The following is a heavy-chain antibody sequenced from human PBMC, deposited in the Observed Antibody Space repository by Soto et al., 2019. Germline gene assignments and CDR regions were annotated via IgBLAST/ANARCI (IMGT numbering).Heavy chain of an antibody. CDR3: ARRGGYLYGYNY. D-gene: IGHD5-18*01. CDR2: INHSGST. Sequence: SETLSLTCAVYGGSFSGYYWSWIRQPPGKGLEWIGEINHSGSTNYNPSLKSRVTISVDTSKNQFSLKLSSVTAADTAVYYCARRGGYLYGYNYWGPGILVTSPQ. V-gene: IGHV4-34*01. CDR1: GGSFSGYY. J-gene: IGHJ4*02.